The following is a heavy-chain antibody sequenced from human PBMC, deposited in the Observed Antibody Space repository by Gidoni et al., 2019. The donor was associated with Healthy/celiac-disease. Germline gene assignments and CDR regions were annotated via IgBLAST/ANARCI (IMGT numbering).Heavy chain of an antibody. J-gene: IGHJ6*02. Sequence: EVQLLESGGGLVLPGGSLILPCSASCFTFMRSALSWVGQDPGKGLEWVSAISGSSGSTYYADSVKGRFTISRDNSKNTLYLQMNSLRAEDTAVYYCAKEGNALHYYYYGMDVWGQGTTVTVSS. D-gene: IGHD2-2*01. CDR1: CFTFMRSA. CDR3: AKEGNALHYYYYGMDV. CDR2: ISGSSGST. V-gene: IGHV3-23*01.